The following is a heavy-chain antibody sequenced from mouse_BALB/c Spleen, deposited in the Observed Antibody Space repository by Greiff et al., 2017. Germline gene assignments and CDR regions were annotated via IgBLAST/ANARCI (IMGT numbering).Heavy chain of an antibody. CDR1: GFAFSSYD. D-gene: IGHD1-2*01. CDR3: ARRDYYGAHWYFDV. V-gene: IGHV5-12-1*01. Sequence: EVQLVESGGGLVKPGGSLKLSCAASGFAFSSYDMSWVRQTLEKRLEWVAYISSGGGSTYYPDTVKGRFTISRDNAKNTLYLQMSSLKSEDTAMYYCARRDYYGAHWYFDVWGAGTTVTVSS. J-gene: IGHJ1*01. CDR2: ISSGGGST.